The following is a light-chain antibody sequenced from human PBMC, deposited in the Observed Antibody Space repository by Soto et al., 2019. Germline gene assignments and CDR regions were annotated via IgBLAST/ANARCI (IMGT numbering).Light chain of an antibody. CDR3: HQYGVSPKT. J-gene: IGKJ1*01. CDR2: GVS. CDR1: QSISANY. Sequence: VLKNSAGTLSLSPGERATLSCRASQSISANYLAWYQQKPGQAPRLLIYGVSIRATGIPDRFAGSGSGPDFTLTISRLEPEDFAVYYCHQYGVSPKTFGQVTMVDVK. V-gene: IGKV3-20*01.